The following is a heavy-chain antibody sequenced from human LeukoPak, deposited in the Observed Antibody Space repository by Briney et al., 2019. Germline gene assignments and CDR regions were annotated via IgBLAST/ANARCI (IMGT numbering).Heavy chain of an antibody. CDR2: IYHSGST. J-gene: IGHJ4*02. V-gene: IGHV4-4*02. CDR3: ARFSYYDSRFDY. Sequence: SETLSLTCAVSGGSISSSNWWSWVRQPPGKGLEWIGEIYHSGSTNYNPSLKSRVTISVDTSKNQFSLKLSSVTAADTAVHYCARFSYYDSRFDYWGQGTLVTVSS. CDR1: GGSISSSNW. D-gene: IGHD3-22*01.